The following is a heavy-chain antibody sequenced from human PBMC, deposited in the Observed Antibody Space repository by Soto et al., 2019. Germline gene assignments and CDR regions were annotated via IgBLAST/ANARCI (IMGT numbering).Heavy chain of an antibody. CDR3: ARAGEYSSSWYDVNFSNWFDP. CDR1: CGSISSGDYY. Sequence: SETLSLTCTVSCGSISSGDYYWSWIRQPPGKGLEWIGYIYYSGSTYYNPSLKSRVTISVDTSKNQFSLKLSSVTAADTAVYYCARAGEYSSSWYDVNFSNWFDPWGQGTLVTVSS. J-gene: IGHJ5*02. CDR2: IYYSGST. V-gene: IGHV4-30-4*01. D-gene: IGHD6-13*01.